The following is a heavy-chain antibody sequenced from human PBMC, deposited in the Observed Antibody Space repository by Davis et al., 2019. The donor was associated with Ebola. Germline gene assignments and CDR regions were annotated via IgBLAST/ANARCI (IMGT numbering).Heavy chain of an antibody. CDR1: GFTVSSNY. D-gene: IGHD5-12*01. Sequence: PGGSLRLSCAASGFTVSSNYMSWVRQAPGKGLEWVANIKQDGSEKYYVDSVKGRFTISRDNAKNSLYLQMNSLRAEDTAVYYCARDRWLPRSPYFDYWGQGTLVTVSS. CDR2: IKQDGSEK. V-gene: IGHV3-7*01. CDR3: ARDRWLPRSPYFDY. J-gene: IGHJ4*02.